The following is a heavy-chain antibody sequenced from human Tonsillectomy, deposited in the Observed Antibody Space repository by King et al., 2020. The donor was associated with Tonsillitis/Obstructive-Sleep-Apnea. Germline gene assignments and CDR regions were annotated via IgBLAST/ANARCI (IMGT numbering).Heavy chain of an antibody. CDR2: IYYSGST. CDR1: GGSISSSSYY. D-gene: IGHD6-19*01. CDR3: VRDIAVADVSSMDV. V-gene: IGHV4-39*01. J-gene: IGHJ6*02. Sequence: QLQESGPGLVKPSETLSLTCTVSGGSISSSSYYWGWIRQPPGKGLEWIGSIYYSGSTYDNPSLKSRVTISVDTSKNQFSLKLSSVTAADTAVYYSVRDIAVADVSSMDVWGQGTTVTVSS.